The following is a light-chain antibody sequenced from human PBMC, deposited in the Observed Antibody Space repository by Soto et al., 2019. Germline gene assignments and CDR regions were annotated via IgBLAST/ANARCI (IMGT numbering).Light chain of an antibody. Sequence: DIQVTQSPSSLSASVGDRVTITCRASHIISDFLNWYQQKEGKAPKLLIQAASKLQPGVPSRFSGSGSGTDFTLTISSMLHHHFATYYCQQSYSSPYAFGQGTSLEIK. CDR1: HIISDF. CDR2: AAS. J-gene: IGKJ2*01. CDR3: QQSYSSPYA. V-gene: IGKV1-39*01.